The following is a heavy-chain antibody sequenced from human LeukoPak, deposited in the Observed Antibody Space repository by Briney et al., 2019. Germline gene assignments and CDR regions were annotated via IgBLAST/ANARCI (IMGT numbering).Heavy chain of an antibody. V-gene: IGHV4-59*03. J-gene: IGHJ1*01. CDR3: AKGMVRVGPPRFQH. CDR1: GGAITNYY. D-gene: IGHD3-10*01. CDR2: IYYTGST. Sequence: SETLSLTCGVSGGAITNYYWNWIRQAPGKGLEWLGYIYYTGSTTYNPSVKSRITISLDTSKKQISLKLRSVTAADTAVYYCAKGMVRVGPPRFQHWGQGTLVTVSS.